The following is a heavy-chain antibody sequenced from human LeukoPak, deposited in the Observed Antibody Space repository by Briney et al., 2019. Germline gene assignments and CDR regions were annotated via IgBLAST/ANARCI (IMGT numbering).Heavy chain of an antibody. J-gene: IGHJ5*02. Sequence: GGSLRLSCAGSGFALKSYSLTWVRQAPGKGLEWVSSISSTSAYIHYADSVKGRFTISRDNAKNSLYLQMNSLRAEDTAVYYCARDHTPWGQGTLVTVSS. CDR3: ARDHTP. V-gene: IGHV3-21*01. CDR1: GFALKSYS. CDR2: ISSTSAYI.